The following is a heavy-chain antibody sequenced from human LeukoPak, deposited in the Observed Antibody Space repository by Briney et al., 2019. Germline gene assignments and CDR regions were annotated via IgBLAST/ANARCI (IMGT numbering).Heavy chain of an antibody. V-gene: IGHV3-30*18. CDR3: AKDHSGSYDSVDY. CDR2: ISYDGSNK. J-gene: IGHJ4*02. CDR1: GFTFSSFW. Sequence: GGSLRLSCAASGFTFSSFWMSWVRQAPGKGLEWVAVISYDGSNKYYADSVKGRFTISRDNSKNTLYLQMNSLRAEDTAVYYCAKDHSGSYDSVDYWGQGTLVTVSS. D-gene: IGHD1-26*01.